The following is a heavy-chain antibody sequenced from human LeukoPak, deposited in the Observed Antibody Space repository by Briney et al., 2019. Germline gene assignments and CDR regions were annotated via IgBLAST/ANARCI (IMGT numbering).Heavy chain of an antibody. J-gene: IGHJ4*02. CDR3: AKSTGYSSGWYHPADY. D-gene: IGHD6-19*01. V-gene: IGHV3-30-3*02. Sequence: GRSLRLSCAASGFTFSSYAMHWVRQAPSKGLEWVAVISYDGGNKYYADSVKGRFTISRDNSKNTLYLQMNSLRAEDTAVYYCAKSTGYSSGWYHPADYWGQGTLVTVSS. CDR2: ISYDGGNK. CDR1: GFTFSSYA.